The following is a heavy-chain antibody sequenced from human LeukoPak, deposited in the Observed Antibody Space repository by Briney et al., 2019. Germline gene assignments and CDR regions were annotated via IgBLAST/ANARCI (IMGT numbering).Heavy chain of an antibody. CDR1: GFTFSSYW. Sequence: GGSLRLSCAASGFTFSSYWMHWVRQVPGKGLVWVARIKSDGGTTSYADSVKGRFTISRDNAKNTLYLQMNSLRAEDTAVYYCARVYNYGSVDYWGQGTLVTVSS. CDR2: IKSDGGTT. CDR3: ARVYNYGSVDY. D-gene: IGHD5-18*01. V-gene: IGHV3-74*01. J-gene: IGHJ4*02.